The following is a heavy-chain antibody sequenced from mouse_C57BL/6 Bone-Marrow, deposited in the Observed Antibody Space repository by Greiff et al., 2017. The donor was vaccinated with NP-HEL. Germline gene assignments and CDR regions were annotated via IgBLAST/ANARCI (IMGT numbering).Heavy chain of an antibody. Sequence: QVQLQQPGPELVKPGASVKMSCKASGYAFSSSWMNWVKQRPGKGLEWIGRIYPGDGDTNYNGKFKGKATLTADKSSSTAYMQLSSLTSEDSAFYFCARGRWFYWGQGTTLTVSA. CDR3: ARGRWFY. V-gene: IGHV1-82*01. D-gene: IGHD2-3*01. CDR1: GYAFSSSW. J-gene: IGHJ2*01. CDR2: IYPGDGDT.